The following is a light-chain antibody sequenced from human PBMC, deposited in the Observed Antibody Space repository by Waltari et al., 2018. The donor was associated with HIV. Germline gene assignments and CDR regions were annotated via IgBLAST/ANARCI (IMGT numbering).Light chain of an antibody. Sequence: NFMLTQPHSVSESPGKTVTIPCTRSSGSIASNYVPWYQQRPGSSPTTVIYEDNQRPSGIPDRFSGSIDSSSNSASLTISGLKTEDEADYYCQSSDSSNWVFGGGTKLTVL. CDR1: SGSIASNY. J-gene: IGLJ3*02. CDR3: QSSDSSNWV. CDR2: EDN. V-gene: IGLV6-57*01.